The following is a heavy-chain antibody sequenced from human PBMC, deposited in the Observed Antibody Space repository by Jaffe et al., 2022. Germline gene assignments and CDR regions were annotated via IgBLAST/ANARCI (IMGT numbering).Heavy chain of an antibody. CDR1: GFSLSTSGVG. V-gene: IGHV2-5*02. D-gene: IGHD1-26*01. J-gene: IGHJ5*02. CDR2: IYWDDDK. CDR3: AHSLRGIVGAANNWFDP. Sequence: QITLKESGPTLVKPTQTLTLTCTFSGFSLSTSGVGVGWIRQPPGKALEWLALIYWDDDKRYSPSLKSRLTITKDTSKNQVVLTMTNMDPVDTATYYCAHSLRGIVGAANNWFDPWGQGTLVTVSS.